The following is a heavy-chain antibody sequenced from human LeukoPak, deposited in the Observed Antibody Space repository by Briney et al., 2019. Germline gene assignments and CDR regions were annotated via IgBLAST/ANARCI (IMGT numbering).Heavy chain of an antibody. CDR3: ARDLSRYCSSTSCYPGP. D-gene: IGHD2-2*01. CDR2: INPNSGGT. CDR1: GYTFTGYY. V-gene: IGHV1-2*02. Sequence: ASVKVSCKASGYTFTGYYMHWARQAPGQGLEWMGWINPNSGGTNYAQKFQGRVTMTRDTSISTAYMELSRLRSDDTAVYYCARDLSRYCSSTSCYPGPWGQGTLVTVSS. J-gene: IGHJ5*02.